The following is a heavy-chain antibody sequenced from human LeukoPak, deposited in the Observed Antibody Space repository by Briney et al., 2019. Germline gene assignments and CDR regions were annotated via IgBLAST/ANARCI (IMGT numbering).Heavy chain of an antibody. CDR2: IYYSGST. CDR3: ARDKGAFDI. V-gene: IGHV4-61*01. Sequence: PSETLSLTCTVSGGSVSSGSYYWSWIRQPPGKGLEWIGYIYYSGSTNYNPSLKSRVTISVDTSKNQFSLKLSSVTAADTAVYYCARDKGAFDIWGQGTMVTVSS. CDR1: GGSVSSGSYY. J-gene: IGHJ3*02.